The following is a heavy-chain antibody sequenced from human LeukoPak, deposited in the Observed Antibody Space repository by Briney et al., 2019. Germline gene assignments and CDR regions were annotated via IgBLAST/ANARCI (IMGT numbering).Heavy chain of an antibody. D-gene: IGHD5-24*01. CDR3: ARGRWLQATYFDY. J-gene: IGHJ4*02. Sequence: GSSVKVSCKXSGGTFSSYAISWVRQAPGQGLEWMGGIIPIFGTANYAQKFQGRVTITADESTSTAYMELSSLRSEDTAVYYCARGRWLQATYFDYWGQGTLVTVSS. CDR1: GGTFSSYA. V-gene: IGHV1-69*01. CDR2: IIPIFGTA.